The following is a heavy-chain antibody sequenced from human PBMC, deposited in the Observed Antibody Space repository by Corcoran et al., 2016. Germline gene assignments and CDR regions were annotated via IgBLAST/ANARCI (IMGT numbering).Heavy chain of an antibody. CDR2: IIPIFGTA. CDR3: AIVQNTKYCSSTSCYTEGYYFDY. CDR1: GGTFSSYA. D-gene: IGHD2-2*02. J-gene: IGHJ4*02. V-gene: IGHV1-69*06. Sequence: QVQLVQSGAEVKKPGSSVKVSCKASGGTFSSYAISWVRQAPGQGLEWMGGIIPIFGTANYAQKFQGRVTITAAKSTSTAYMELSSLRSEDTAVDYCAIVQNTKYCSSTSCYTEGYYFDYWGQGTLVTVSS.